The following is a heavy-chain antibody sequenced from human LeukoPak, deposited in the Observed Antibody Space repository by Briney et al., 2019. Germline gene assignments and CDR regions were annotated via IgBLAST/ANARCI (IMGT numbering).Heavy chain of an antibody. Sequence: PGGSLRLSCAGSGFTFSDFWMSWVRQAPGKGLEWVANINEGGSDKHYVDSVKGRFTISRDNAKNSLYLQMNSLRAEDTAVYYCARPRAIGAFDIWGQGTMVTVSS. V-gene: IGHV3-7*01. CDR1: GFTFSDFW. J-gene: IGHJ3*02. CDR2: INEGGSDK. D-gene: IGHD2-2*02. CDR3: ARPRAIGAFDI.